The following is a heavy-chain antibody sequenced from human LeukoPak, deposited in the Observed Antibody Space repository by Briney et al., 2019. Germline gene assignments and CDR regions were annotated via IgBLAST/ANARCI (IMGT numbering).Heavy chain of an antibody. J-gene: IGHJ4*02. Sequence: SETLSLTCAVYGGSFSGYYWSWIRQPPGKGLEWIGEINHSGSTNYNPSLKSRVTISVDTSKNQFSLKLSSVTAADTAVYYCARTRKVGYYYDSSGYYPFDYWGQGPRSPSPQ. CDR3: ARTRKVGYYYDSSGYYPFDY. CDR1: GGSFSGYY. D-gene: IGHD3-22*01. CDR2: INHSGST. V-gene: IGHV4-34*01.